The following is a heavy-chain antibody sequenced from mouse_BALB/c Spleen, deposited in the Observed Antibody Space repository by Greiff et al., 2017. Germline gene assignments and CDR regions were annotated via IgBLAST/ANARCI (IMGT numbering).Heavy chain of an antibody. CDR1: GYTFTSYW. V-gene: IGHV1-87*01. J-gene: IGHJ4*01. D-gene: IGHD2-4*01. Sequence: QVHVKQSGAELARPGASVKLSCKASGYTFTSYWMQWVKQRPGQGLEWIGAIYPGDGDTRYTQKFKGKATLTADKSSSTAYMQLSSLASEDSAVYYCARYDYDDAMDYWGQGTSVTVSS. CDR2: IYPGDGDT. CDR3: ARYDYDDAMDY.